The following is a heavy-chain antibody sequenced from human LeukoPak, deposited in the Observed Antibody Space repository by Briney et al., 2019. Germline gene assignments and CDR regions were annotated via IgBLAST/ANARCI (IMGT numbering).Heavy chain of an antibody. CDR3: ARGAYYYED. V-gene: IGHV3-48*01. J-gene: IGHJ4*02. CDR1: GFTFSSHS. D-gene: IGHD3-22*01. CDR2: ISSSSSTI. Sequence: QTGGSLRLSCAASGFTFSSHSMNWVRQAPGKGLEWVSHISSSSSTIYYADSVKGRFTISRDNAKNSLYLQMNSLRAEDTAVYYCARGAYYYEDWGQGTLVTVSS.